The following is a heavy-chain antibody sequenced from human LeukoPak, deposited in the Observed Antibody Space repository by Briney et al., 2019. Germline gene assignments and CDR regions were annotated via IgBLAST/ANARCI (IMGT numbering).Heavy chain of an antibody. Sequence: QPGGSLRLSCAASGFTLSSYWMHWVRQAPGKGLVWVSRINSDGSSINYADFVKGRFTISRDNAKNTLYLQMNSLRAEYTAVYYCARMTAYRPFDCWGQGTLVTVSS. V-gene: IGHV3-74*01. CDR3: ARMTAYRPFDC. CDR1: GFTLSSYW. J-gene: IGHJ4*02. D-gene: IGHD4-11*01. CDR2: INSDGSSI.